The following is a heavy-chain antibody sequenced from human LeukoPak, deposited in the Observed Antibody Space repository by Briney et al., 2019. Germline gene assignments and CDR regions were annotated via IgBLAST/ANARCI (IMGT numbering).Heavy chain of an antibody. CDR2: ISAYNGNT. Sequence: ASVKVSCKASGYTFTSYGISWVRQAPGQGLEWMGWISAYNGNTNYAQKLQGRVTMTTDTSTSTAYMELRSLRSDDTAAYYCARWSNDFWSGYYTDYWGQGTLVTVSS. CDR3: ARWSNDFWSGYYTDY. J-gene: IGHJ4*02. CDR1: GYTFTSYG. V-gene: IGHV1-18*01. D-gene: IGHD3-3*01.